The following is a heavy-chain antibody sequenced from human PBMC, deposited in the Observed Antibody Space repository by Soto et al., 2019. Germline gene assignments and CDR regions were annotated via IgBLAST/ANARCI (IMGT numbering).Heavy chain of an antibody. V-gene: IGHV4-31*03. CDR2: IYYSGST. J-gene: IGHJ5*02. Sequence: SETLSLTCTVSGGSISSGGYYWSWIRQHPGKGLEWIGYIYYSGSTYYNPSLKSRVTISVDTSKNQFSLKLSSVTAADTAVYYCARGITMVRGVLNGWFDPWGQGTLVTVSS. CDR1: GGSISSGGYY. D-gene: IGHD3-10*01. CDR3: ARGITMVRGVLNGWFDP.